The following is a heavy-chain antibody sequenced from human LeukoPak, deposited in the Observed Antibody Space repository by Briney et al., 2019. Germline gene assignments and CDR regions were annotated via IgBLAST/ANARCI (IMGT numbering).Heavy chain of an antibody. CDR2: MNPNSGNT. CDR3: ARFKQWLVPDY. Sequence: ASVKVSCKASGYTFTSYDINWVRQATGQGLEWMGWMNPNSGNTGYAQRLQGRVTITRNTSISTAYMELSSLRSEDTAVYYCARFKQWLVPDYWGQGTLVTVSS. J-gene: IGHJ4*02. CDR1: GYTFTSYD. V-gene: IGHV1-8*03. D-gene: IGHD6-19*01.